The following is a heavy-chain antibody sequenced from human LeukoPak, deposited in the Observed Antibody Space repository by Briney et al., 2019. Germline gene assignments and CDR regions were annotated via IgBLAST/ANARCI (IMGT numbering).Heavy chain of an antibody. V-gene: IGHV3-30*18. CDR3: AKVALVAGGGFDY. J-gene: IGHJ4*02. Sequence: GGSPRLSCAASGFTFSSYDMHWVRQAPGKGLEWVAVISYDGSNKYYADSVKGRFTISRDNSKNTLYLQMNSLRAEDTAVYYCAKVALVAGGGFDYWGQGTLVTVSS. CDR1: GFTFSSYD. CDR2: ISYDGSNK. D-gene: IGHD2-15*01.